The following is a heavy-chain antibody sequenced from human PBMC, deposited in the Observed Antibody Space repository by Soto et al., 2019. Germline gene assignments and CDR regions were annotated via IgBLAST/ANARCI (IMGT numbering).Heavy chain of an antibody. CDR3: ARVEMATTRGAFDI. V-gene: IGHV4-34*01. CDR1: GGSFSGYY. J-gene: IGHJ3*02. CDR2: INHSGST. Sequence: QVQLQQWGAGLLKPSETLSLTCAVYGGSFSGYYWSWIRQPPGKGLEWIGEINHSGSTNYNPSLKSRVTISVDTSKNQFSLKLSSVTAADTAVYYCARVEMATTRGAFDIWGQGTTVTVSS. D-gene: IGHD1-1*01.